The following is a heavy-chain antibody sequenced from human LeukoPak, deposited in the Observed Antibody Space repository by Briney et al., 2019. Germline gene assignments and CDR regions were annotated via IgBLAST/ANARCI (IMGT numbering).Heavy chain of an antibody. V-gene: IGHV4-31*03. J-gene: IGHJ4*02. D-gene: IGHD5-24*01. CDR1: GGSICNAAYY. CDR2: IYYSGST. CDR3: ARVEAATTNPRFDY. Sequence: SETLSLTCTVPGGSICNAAYYWSWVRQHPGKGLGWIGYIYYSGSTYYNPSLKSRVTISVDTSMNQFSLEVNSVTAADKAVYYCARVEAATTNPRFDYWGQGTLVTVSS.